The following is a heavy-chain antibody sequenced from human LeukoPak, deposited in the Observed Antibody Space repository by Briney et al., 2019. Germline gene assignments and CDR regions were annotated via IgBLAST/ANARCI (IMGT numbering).Heavy chain of an antibody. CDR1: AFSLNAYN. Sequence: GGSLRLSCAASAFSLNAYNMNWVRQAPGKGLEWVSSISYTGTYIYYADSVKGRFTISRDNAKNSLYLQMNSLRAEDTAVYYCAREGHYYDSSGYYLWGQGTLVTVSS. D-gene: IGHD3-22*01. V-gene: IGHV3-21*01. J-gene: IGHJ4*02. CDR3: AREGHYYDSSGYYL. CDR2: ISYTGTYI.